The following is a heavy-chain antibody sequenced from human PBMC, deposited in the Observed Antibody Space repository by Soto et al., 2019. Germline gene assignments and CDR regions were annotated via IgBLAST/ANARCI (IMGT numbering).Heavy chain of an antibody. CDR3: ARLDSTKWAFDY. D-gene: IGHD1-26*01. V-gene: IGHV3-74*01. J-gene: IGHJ4*02. CDR1: GFTFSSNW. CDR2: INSDGSDT. Sequence: EVQLVESGGGLVQPGGSLRLSCAASGFTFSSNWMNWVRQGPGKGLVWVSRINSDGSDTSYADSVKGRFTISRDNAKNTLYLQMNSPRAEDTAVYYCARLDSTKWAFDYWGQGTLVTVSS.